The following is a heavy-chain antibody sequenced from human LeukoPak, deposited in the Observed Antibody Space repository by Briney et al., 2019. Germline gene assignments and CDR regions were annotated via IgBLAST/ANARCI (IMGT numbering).Heavy chain of an antibody. CDR3: AKGGRVRGVTTPEFDY. V-gene: IGHV3-30*18. CDR1: GFTFSSYG. D-gene: IGHD3-10*01. CDR2: ISWDGSNE. Sequence: PGGSLRLSCAASGFTFSSYGMHWVRQAPGKGLEWVAVISWDGSNEYYADSVKGRFTISRVNSKNTLYLQMNSLGAEDTAMYYCAKGGRVRGVTTPEFDYWGQGNLVTVSS. J-gene: IGHJ4*02.